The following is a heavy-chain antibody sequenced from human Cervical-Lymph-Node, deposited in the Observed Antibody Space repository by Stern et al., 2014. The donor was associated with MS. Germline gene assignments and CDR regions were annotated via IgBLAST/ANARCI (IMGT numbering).Heavy chain of an antibody. CDR1: GYTFTSYD. J-gene: IGHJ3*02. Sequence: QVQLVQSGAEVKKPGASVKLSCKASGYTFTSYDINWVRQASGQGLEWMGWMRPNRGDPGSAQRFEGRVTMTRNTSTSTAYMELNSLRSEDTAVYYCAKSYSSDWHDAFDIWGQGTVVTVSS. CDR3: AKSYSSDWHDAFDI. V-gene: IGHV1-8*01. D-gene: IGHD6-25*01. CDR2: MRPNRGDP.